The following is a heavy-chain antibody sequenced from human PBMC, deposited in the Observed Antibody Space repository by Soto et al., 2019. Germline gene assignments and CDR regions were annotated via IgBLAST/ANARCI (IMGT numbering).Heavy chain of an antibody. CDR1: GGSISSGDYY. D-gene: IGHD1-7*01. V-gene: IGHV4-30-4*01. CDR2: IYYSGST. CDR3: ARGITGITSVNNWFDP. Sequence: SETLSLTCTVYGGSISSGDYYWSWIRQPPGKGLEWIGYIYYSGSTYYNPSLKSRVTISVDTSKNQFSLKLSSVTAADTAVYYCARGITGITSVNNWFDPWGQGTLVTVSS. J-gene: IGHJ5*02.